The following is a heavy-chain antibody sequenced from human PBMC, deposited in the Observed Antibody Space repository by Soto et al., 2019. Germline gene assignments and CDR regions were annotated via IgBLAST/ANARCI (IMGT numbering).Heavy chain of an antibody. J-gene: IGHJ4*02. V-gene: IGHV3-7*01. Sequence: VQLVESGGDLVQPGGSLRLSCAASGFTFSNYWMSWVRQAPGKGLEWVANINQDGSETHYVDSVKGRFTISRDNAKNSLYLQMNSLRAEDTAVYYCARVPTVGGYWGQGALVTHSS. D-gene: IGHD4-17*01. CDR1: GFTFSNYW. CDR2: INQDGSET. CDR3: ARVPTVGGY.